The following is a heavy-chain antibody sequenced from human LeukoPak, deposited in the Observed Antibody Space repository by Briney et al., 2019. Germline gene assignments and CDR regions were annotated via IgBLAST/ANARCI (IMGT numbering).Heavy chain of an antibody. J-gene: IGHJ4*02. V-gene: IGHV3-11*01. CDR1: GFTFSDYY. CDR3: AREPTWGSSSSKPPY. CDR2: ISSSGSTI. Sequence: GGTLRLSCAASGFTFSDYYMSWIRQAPGKGLEWVSYISSSGSTIYYADSVKGRFTISRDNAKNSLYLQMNSLRAEDTAVYYCAREPTWGSSSSKPPYWGQGTLVTVSS. D-gene: IGHD6-6*01.